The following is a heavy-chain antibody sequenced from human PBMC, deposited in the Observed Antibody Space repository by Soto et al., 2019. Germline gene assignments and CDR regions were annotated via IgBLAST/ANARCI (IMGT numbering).Heavy chain of an antibody. CDR1: GGTFNNFA. D-gene: IGHD6-25*01. J-gene: IGHJ6*02. CDR3: ATSTISPVSATFHHYGMDV. CDR2: ILPVFDTT. Sequence: QVQLVQSGAEVRKPGSSVKVSCQTSGGTFNNFAFTWVRQAPGQGLEWLGGILPVFDTTNYAASFQGRITIPAEDPRNPVYMEIKTRRFDDTALYYCATSTISPVSATFHHYGMDVWGQGTTVTVSS. V-gene: IGHV1-69*01.